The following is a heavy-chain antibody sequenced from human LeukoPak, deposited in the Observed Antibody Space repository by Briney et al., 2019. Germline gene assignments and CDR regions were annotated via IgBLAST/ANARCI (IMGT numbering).Heavy chain of an antibody. CDR2: ISSSSSTI. J-gene: IGHJ6*02. CDR1: GFTFSSYS. CDR3: AKVPAAIPGYGMDV. V-gene: IGHV3-48*01. D-gene: IGHD2-2*01. Sequence: GGSLRLSCAASGFTFSSYSMNWVRQAPGKGLEWVSYISSSSSTIYYADSVKGRFTISRDSAKNSLYLQMNSLRAEDTAVYYCAKVPAAIPGYGMDVWGQGTTVTVSS.